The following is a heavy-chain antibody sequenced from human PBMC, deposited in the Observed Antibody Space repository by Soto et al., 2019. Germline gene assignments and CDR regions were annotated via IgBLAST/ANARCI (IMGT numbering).Heavy chain of an antibody. D-gene: IGHD5-18*01. Sequence: GWSLRLSCAASGSRFTFSSYSMNWVRQAPGKGLGCVAVIWYDGSNKNYIDSVKGRFTISRDSSKNTVYLQMNSLRAEDTAVYYCARGNGYSVNQVGYYYGMDVWGQGTTVTVSS. CDR3: ARGNGYSVNQVGYYYGMDV. V-gene: IGHV3-33*08. J-gene: IGHJ6*02. CDR2: IWYDGSNK. CDR1: GSRFTFSSYS.